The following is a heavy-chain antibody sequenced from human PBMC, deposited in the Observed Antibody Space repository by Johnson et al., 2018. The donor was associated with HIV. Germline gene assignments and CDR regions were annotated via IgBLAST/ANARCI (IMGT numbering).Heavy chain of an antibody. D-gene: IGHD6-6*01. CDR1: GISVIKNY. J-gene: IGHJ3*02. V-gene: IGHV3-9*01. Sequence: VQLVESGGGLVQPGGSLRLSCEASGISVIKNYMHWVRQTPGKGLEWVSGISWISGTTGYADSVKGRFTISRDNAKNSLYLQMNSLRVEDTALYYCAKESAARGGFDIWGQGTMVTISS. CDR3: AKESAARGGFDI. CDR2: ISWISGTT.